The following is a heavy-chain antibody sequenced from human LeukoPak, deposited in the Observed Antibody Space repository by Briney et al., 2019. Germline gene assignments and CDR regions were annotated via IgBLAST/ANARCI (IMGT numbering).Heavy chain of an antibody. V-gene: IGHV1-2*02. J-gene: IGHJ4*02. CDR1: GYTFTDFY. Sequence: ASVKVPCKASGYTFTDFYIHWVRQAPGQGLEWMGWINPNSGGTNYAQKFQGRVTMTRDTSISTAYIELSRLRSDDTAVYYCARVAVLMLYGSSFYYFDYWGQGALVTVSP. D-gene: IGHD2-8*01. CDR3: ARVAVLMLYGSSFYYFDY. CDR2: INPNSGGT.